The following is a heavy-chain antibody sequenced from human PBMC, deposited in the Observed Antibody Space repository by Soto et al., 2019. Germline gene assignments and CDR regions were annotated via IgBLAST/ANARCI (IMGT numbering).Heavy chain of an antibody. Sequence: SETLSLTCTVSGGSISSGGYYWSWIRQHPGKGLEWIGYIYYSGSTYYNPSLKSRVTISVDTSKNQFSLKLSSVTAADTAVYYCARSPRLDYYDSSGYRYFDYWGQGTLVTVSS. J-gene: IGHJ4*02. CDR3: ARSPRLDYYDSSGYRYFDY. D-gene: IGHD3-22*01. CDR2: IYYSGST. CDR1: GGSISSGGYY. V-gene: IGHV4-31*03.